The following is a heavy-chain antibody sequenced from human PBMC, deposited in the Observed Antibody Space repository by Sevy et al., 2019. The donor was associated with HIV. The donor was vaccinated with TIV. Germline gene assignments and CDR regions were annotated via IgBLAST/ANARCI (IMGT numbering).Heavy chain of an antibody. J-gene: IGHJ3*02. CDR3: ARTNDFDI. CDR2: VYYTGGT. V-gene: IGHV4-59*08. Sequence: SETLSLTCTVSGGSINSDHWNWIRQPPGKGLEWIGYVYYTGGTNYNPSLKNRVTISVDRTKNQFSLKLTSVTAADPAVYYCARTNDFDILGPGTMV. CDR1: GGSINSDH.